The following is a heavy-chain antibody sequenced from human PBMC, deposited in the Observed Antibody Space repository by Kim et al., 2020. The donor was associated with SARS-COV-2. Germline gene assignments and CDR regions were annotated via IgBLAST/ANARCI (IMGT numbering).Heavy chain of an antibody. J-gene: IGHJ4*02. D-gene: IGHD3-10*01. CDR3: AREDRSYLYDY. CDR1: GGSVSSGSYY. V-gene: IGHV4-61*01. CDR2: IDYSGST. Sequence: ETLSLTCTVSGGSVSSGSYYWSWIRQPPGKGLEWIGYIDYSGSTNYNPSLKSRVTISVDTSKNQFSLKLSSVTAADTAVYYCAREDRSYLYDYWGQGTLVTVSS.